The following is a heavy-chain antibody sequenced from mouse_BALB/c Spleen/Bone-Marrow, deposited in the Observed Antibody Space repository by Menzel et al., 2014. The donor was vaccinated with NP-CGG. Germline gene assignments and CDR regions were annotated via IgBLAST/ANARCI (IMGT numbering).Heavy chain of an antibody. CDR1: GYTFTTYV. J-gene: IGHJ3*01. CDR2: INPYNDDS. Sequence: VQLQQSGPELVKPGASVKMSCKASGYTFTTYVMHWVKQKPGQGLEWIGYINPYNDDSKYNEKFKGKATLTSDKSSSQGFMEPRRLAFGGSGVYLWAREYYGKSSFAYWGQGTLVTVSA. V-gene: IGHV1-14*01. D-gene: IGHD2-1*01. CDR3: AREYYGKSSFAY.